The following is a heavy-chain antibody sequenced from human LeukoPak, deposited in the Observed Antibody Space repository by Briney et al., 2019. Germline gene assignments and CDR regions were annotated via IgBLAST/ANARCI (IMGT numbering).Heavy chain of an antibody. CDR3: ARRPTSYSNYWYFDL. CDR2: ISAYNGNT. V-gene: IGHV1-18*04. J-gene: IGHJ2*01. D-gene: IGHD4-11*01. CDR1: GYTFTGYY. Sequence: GASVKVSCKASGYTFTGYYMHWVRQAPGQGLEWMGWISAYNGNTNYAQKLQGRVTMTTDTSTSTAYMELRSLRSDDTAVYYCARRPTSYSNYWYFDLWGRGTLVTVSS.